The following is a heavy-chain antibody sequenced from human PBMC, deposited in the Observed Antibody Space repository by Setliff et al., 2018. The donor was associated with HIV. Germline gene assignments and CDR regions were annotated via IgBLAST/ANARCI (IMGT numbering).Heavy chain of an antibody. J-gene: IGHJ6*04. CDR1: GGSISSSSYY. CDR3: ARLYSTVTPDI. CDR2: IYYSGTI. V-gene: IGHV4-39*01. D-gene: IGHD2-21*01. Sequence: SETLSLTCTVSGGSISSSSYYWGWIRQPPGKGLEWLGTIYYSGTIYYNPSLKSRVTISVDTSKDQFSLKLSSVTAADTAVYYCARLYSTVTPDIWGKGTTVTVSS.